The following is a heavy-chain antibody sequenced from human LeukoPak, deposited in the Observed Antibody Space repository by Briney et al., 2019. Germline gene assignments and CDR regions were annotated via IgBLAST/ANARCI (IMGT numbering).Heavy chain of an antibody. CDR3: TTASKRQHFDY. CDR1: GFTFNNAW. CDR2: IKSKTDDATT. V-gene: IGHV3-15*01. Sequence: TGGSLRLSCAASGFTFNNAWMTWVRQAPGKGLEWVGRIKSKTDDATTDFAAPVKGRFTISRDDSRNTVYLQMNSLKTEDTAVYYCTTASKRQHFDYWGQGTLVTVSS. J-gene: IGHJ4*02.